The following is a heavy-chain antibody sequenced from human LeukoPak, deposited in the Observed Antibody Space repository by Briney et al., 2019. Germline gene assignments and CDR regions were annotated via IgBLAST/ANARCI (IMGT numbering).Heavy chain of an antibody. V-gene: IGHV1-2*06. CDR1: GYTFTGYY. CDR3: ARVWDFGSGNYPSDY. Sequence: GASVKVSCRASGYTFTGYYMHWVRQAPGQGLEWMGRINPNSGGTNYAQKFQDRVTMTRDTSISTAYMELSRRRSDDTAVYYCARVWDFGSGNYPSDYWGQGTLVTVSS. CDR2: INPNSGGT. J-gene: IGHJ4*02. D-gene: IGHD3-10*01.